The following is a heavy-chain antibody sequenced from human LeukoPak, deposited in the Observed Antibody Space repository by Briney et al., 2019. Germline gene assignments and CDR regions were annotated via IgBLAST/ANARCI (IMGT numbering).Heavy chain of an antibody. J-gene: IGHJ4*02. Sequence: PSETLSLTCTVSGGSISSYYWSWIRQPPGKGLEWIGYVYYSGSTNYNPSLKSRVTISVDTSNNQFSLKLNSVTAADTAVYYCARHTTMAARHFEHWGQGTLVTVSS. CDR3: ARHTTMAARHFEH. CDR1: GGSISSYY. D-gene: IGHD5-18*01. V-gene: IGHV4-59*08. CDR2: VYYSGST.